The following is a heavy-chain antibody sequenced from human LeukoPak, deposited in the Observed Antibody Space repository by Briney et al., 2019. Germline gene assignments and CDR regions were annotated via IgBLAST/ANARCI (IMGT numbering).Heavy chain of an antibody. CDR1: GFTFSDYY. D-gene: IGHD1-1*01. J-gene: IGHJ4*02. CDR2: INRNGTTI. CDR3: ARVNGGGDY. Sequence: GGSLRLSCAASGFTFSDYYMSWIRQAPGKGLECISYINRNGTTIYYADSVKGRFTISRDNAKNSLYLQMNSLRAEDTAVYYWARVNGGGDYWGQGTLVTVSS. V-gene: IGHV3-11*01.